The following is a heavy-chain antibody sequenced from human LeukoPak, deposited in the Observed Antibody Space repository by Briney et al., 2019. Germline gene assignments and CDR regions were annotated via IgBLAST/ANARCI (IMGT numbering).Heavy chain of an antibody. V-gene: IGHV4-39*01. D-gene: IGHD5-12*01. Sequence: PSETLSLTCTVSGDSTSSSTYYWDWIRQAPGKGLEWIGNIYDSGTTHYNPSLKSRVTISGDTSKNQFSLKLNSVAAADTAIYYCATHRRSGSGGSENAFEIWGQGTMVTVSS. CDR2: IYDSGTT. J-gene: IGHJ3*02. CDR1: GDSTSSSTYY. CDR3: ATHRRSGSGGSENAFEI.